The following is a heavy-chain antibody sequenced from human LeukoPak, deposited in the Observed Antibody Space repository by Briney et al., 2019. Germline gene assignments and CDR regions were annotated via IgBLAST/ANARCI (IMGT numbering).Heavy chain of an antibody. V-gene: IGHV4-59*01. J-gene: IGHJ4*02. CDR3: ATGYSSTWYYFDY. CDR2: IYHSGST. Sequence: SETLSLTCTVSGDSISSYYWSWIRQPPGKGLEWIGYIYHSGSTTYNPSLKSRVTISADTSKDQFSLKLASVTAADTAVYYCATGYSSTWYYFDYWGQGTLVTVSS. D-gene: IGHD6-13*01. CDR1: GDSISSYY.